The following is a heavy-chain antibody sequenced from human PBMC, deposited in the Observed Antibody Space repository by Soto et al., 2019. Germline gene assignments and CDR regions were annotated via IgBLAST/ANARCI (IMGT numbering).Heavy chain of an antibody. J-gene: IGHJ1*01. CDR1: GFTFSSYG. D-gene: IGHD1-26*01. Sequence: QVQLVESGGGVVQPGRSLRLSCAASGFTFSSYGMHWVRQAPGKGLEWVAVIWYDGSNKYYADSVKGRFTISRDNSKNTLYLQMNSLGAEDTAVYYCAIPGGSYLWDFQHWGQGTLVTVSS. CDR3: AIPGGSYLWDFQH. CDR2: IWYDGSNK. V-gene: IGHV3-33*01.